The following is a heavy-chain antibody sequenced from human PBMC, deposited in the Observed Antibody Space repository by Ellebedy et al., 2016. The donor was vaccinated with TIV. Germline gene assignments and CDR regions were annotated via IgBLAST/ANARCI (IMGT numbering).Heavy chain of an antibody. Sequence: AASVKVSCKASGYTFTSYAMHWVRQAPGQRLEWIGWIVVGSGNTNYAQKFQERVTITRDMSTSTAYMELSSLRSEDTAVYYCAAAIVGATLPFDYWGQGTLVTVSS. D-gene: IGHD1-26*01. V-gene: IGHV1-58*02. CDR3: AAAIVGATLPFDY. CDR2: IVVGSGNT. J-gene: IGHJ4*02. CDR1: GYTFTSYA.